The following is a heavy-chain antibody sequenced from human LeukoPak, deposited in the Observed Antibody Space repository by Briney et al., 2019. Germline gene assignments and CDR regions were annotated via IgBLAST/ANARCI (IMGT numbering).Heavy chain of an antibody. CDR2: IYGSGST. Sequence: SETLSLTCTVSSGSINNYYWSWIRQPPGKGLEWIAYIYGSGSTNYNPSLKSRVAISVETSKNLFSLNLSSVTAADTAMYYCARLQYTGNYYPDYWGQGILVTVSS. D-gene: IGHD1-26*01. J-gene: IGHJ4*02. CDR1: SGSINNYY. CDR3: ARLQYTGNYYPDY. V-gene: IGHV4-59*08.